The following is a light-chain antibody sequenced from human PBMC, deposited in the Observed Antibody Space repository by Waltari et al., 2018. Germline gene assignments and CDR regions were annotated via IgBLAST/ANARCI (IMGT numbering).Light chain of an antibody. V-gene: IGLV2-14*01. CDR2: EVS. CDR3: SSYTSSSTLV. CDR1: SRDVWGYNY. J-gene: IGLJ2*01. Sequence: QSALTQPASVSGSPGQSITISCTGTSRDVWGYNYVSWYQQHPGKAPKLMIYEVSNRPSGVSNRFSGSKSGNTASLTISGLQAEDEADYYCSSYTSSSTLVFGGGTKLTVL.